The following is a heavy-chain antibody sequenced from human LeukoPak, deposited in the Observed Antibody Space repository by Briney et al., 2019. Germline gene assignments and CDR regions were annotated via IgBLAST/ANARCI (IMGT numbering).Heavy chain of an antibody. Sequence: PGGSLRLSCAASGFTVRNNYMSWVRQAPGKGLEGVSVIYSGGSTYYADSVKGRFTISRDNSKNTLYLQMNSLRAEDTAVYFCATGERMVRGDGVDYWGQGTLVTVSS. J-gene: IGHJ4*02. CDR2: IYSGGST. V-gene: IGHV3-66*01. D-gene: IGHD3-10*01. CDR3: ATGERMVRGDGVDY. CDR1: GFTVRNNY.